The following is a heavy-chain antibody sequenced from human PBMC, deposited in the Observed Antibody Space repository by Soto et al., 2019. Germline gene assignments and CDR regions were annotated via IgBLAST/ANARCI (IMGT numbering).Heavy chain of an antibody. V-gene: IGHV1-18*04. CDR1: GYTFTTYG. Sequence: ASVKVSCTPSGYTFTTYGITWVRQAPGQGLEWMGWISTYNGNTNYAQKFQGRVTMTTDTSTTTVYMELRSLRSDDTAVYYCARSWYYDSSGSAFDPWGQGTLVTVSS. D-gene: IGHD3-22*01. CDR2: ISTYNGNT. CDR3: ARSWYYDSSGSAFDP. J-gene: IGHJ5*02.